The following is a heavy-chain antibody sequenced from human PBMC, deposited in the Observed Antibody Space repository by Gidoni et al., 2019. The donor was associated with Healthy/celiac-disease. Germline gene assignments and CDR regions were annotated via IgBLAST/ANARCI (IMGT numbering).Heavy chain of an antibody. J-gene: IGHJ6*02. CDR1: GYTFTGYY. V-gene: IGHV1-2*02. CDR3: ARDKEDSGYYDFWSGQYYYYYYGMDV. CDR2: PNPNSGGT. Sequence: QVQLVQSGAEVKKPGASVKVSCKASGYTFTGYYMPWVRPAPGQGLEWMGWPNPNSGGTNYAQKVQGRVTMARDTSISTAYMELSRLRSDDTAVYYCARDKEDSGYYDFWSGQYYYYYYGMDVWGQGTTVTVSS. D-gene: IGHD3-3*01.